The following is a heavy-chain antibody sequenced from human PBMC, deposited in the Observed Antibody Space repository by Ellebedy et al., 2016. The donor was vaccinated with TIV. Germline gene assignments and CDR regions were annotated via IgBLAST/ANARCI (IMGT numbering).Heavy chain of an antibody. Sequence: MPSETLSLTCIVSGGFISSSSYYWGWIRQPPGKGLEWIGRIYYTGTTYYNPSLKSRVTISVDTSKNQFSLKLSSVTAADTAVYYCARHSTRRQLWLEPFDYWGQGTLVTVSS. CDR1: GGFISSSSYY. CDR3: ARHSTRRQLWLEPFDY. D-gene: IGHD5-18*01. J-gene: IGHJ4*02. CDR2: IYYTGTT. V-gene: IGHV4-39*01.